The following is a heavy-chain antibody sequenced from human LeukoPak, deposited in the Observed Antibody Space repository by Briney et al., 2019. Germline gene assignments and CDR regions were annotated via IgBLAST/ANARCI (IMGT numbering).Heavy chain of an antibody. CDR3: ARKGASGSYYWWDYYYYYMDV. CDR1: GFTFSSYE. J-gene: IGHJ6*03. V-gene: IGHV3-48*03. D-gene: IGHD1-26*01. CDR2: ISSSGSTI. Sequence: PGGSLRLSCAASGFTFSSYEMHWVRQAPGKGLEWVSYISSSGSTIYYADSVKGRFTISRDNAKNSLYLQMNSLRAEDTAVYYCARKGASGSYYWWDYYYYYMDVWGKGTTVTVSS.